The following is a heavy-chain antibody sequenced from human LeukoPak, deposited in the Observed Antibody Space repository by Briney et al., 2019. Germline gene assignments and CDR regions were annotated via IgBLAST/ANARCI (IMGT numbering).Heavy chain of an antibody. D-gene: IGHD3-16*01. J-gene: IGHJ4*02. Sequence: PSETPSLTCAVYGASFSDSYWSWIRQSPEKGLEWIGEINNSGSTSYNPSLNSRVIMSVDRSKNQFSLRLISVTAADTAVYYCARGRYGPRLGNWGQGTLVTVSS. CDR1: GASFSDSY. CDR2: INNSGST. CDR3: ARGRYGPRLGN. V-gene: IGHV4-34*01.